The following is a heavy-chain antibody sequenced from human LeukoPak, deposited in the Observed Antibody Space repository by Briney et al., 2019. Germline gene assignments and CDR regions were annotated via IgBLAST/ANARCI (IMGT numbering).Heavy chain of an antibody. V-gene: IGHV1-2*02. CDR1: ASTFTGYY. D-gene: IGHD5-18*01. J-gene: IGHJ4*02. Sequence: ASVKVSCKASASTFTGYYMHWVRQAPGQGLEWMGWINTNSGGTNYAQKFQGRVTMTRDTSISTAYMELSRLRSDDTAVFYCARGYSYASFDYWGQGTLVTVSS. CDR2: INTNSGGT. CDR3: ARGYSYASFDY.